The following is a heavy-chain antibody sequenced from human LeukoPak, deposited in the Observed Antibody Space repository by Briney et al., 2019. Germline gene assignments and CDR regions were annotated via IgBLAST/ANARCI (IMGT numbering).Heavy chain of an antibody. D-gene: IGHD1-26*01. J-gene: IGHJ5*02. CDR1: GGSISSGGYY. V-gene: IGHV4-31*03. CDR3: ARDRSLLPPRGFDP. Sequence: SETLSLTCTVSGGSISSGGYYWSWIRRHPGKGLEWIGYIYYSGSTYYNPSLKSRVTISVDTSKNQFSLKLSSVTAADTAVYYCARDRSLLPPRGFDPWGQGTLVTVSS. CDR2: IYYSGST.